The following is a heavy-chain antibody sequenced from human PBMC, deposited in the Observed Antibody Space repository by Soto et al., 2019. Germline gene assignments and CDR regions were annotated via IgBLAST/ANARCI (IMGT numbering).Heavy chain of an antibody. CDR3: ARDRDILTGYQYYFDY. Sequence: SLRLSCAASGFTFSSYAMHWVRQAPGKGLEWVAVISYDGSNKYYADSVKGRFTISRDNSKNTLYLQMNSLRAEDTAVYYCARDRDILTGYQYYFDYWGQGTLVTVSS. CDR2: ISYDGSNK. V-gene: IGHV3-30-3*01. J-gene: IGHJ4*02. CDR1: GFTFSSYA. D-gene: IGHD3-9*01.